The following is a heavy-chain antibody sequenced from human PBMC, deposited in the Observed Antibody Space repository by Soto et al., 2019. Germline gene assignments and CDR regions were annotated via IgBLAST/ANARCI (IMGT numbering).Heavy chain of an antibody. CDR2: TYYRSKWYN. CDR3: ARDLSWYSSSSIRTYYYYGMDV. D-gene: IGHD6-6*01. CDR1: GDSVSSNSAA. J-gene: IGHJ6*02. V-gene: IGHV6-1*01. Sequence: SHTLSLTCAISGDSVSSNSAAWNWIRQSPSRGLEWLGRTYYRSKWYNDYAVSVKSRITINPDTSKNQFSLQLNSVTPEDTAVYYCARDLSWYSSSSIRTYYYYGMDVWGQGTTVTVSS.